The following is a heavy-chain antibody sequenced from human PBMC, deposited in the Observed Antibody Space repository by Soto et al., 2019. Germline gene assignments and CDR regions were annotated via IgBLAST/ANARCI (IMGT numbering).Heavy chain of an antibody. CDR2: IIPIFGTA. CDR3: ARDLPNYDILTGYYGMAV. V-gene: IGHV1-69*01. J-gene: IGHJ6*02. CDR1: GGTFSSYA. D-gene: IGHD3-9*01. Sequence: QVQLVQSGAEVKKPGSSVKVSCKASGGTFSSYAISWVRQAPGQGLEWMGGIIPIFGTANYAQKFQGRVTSTADESTSTAYMELSSLRSEDTAVYYCARDLPNYDILTGYYGMAVWGQGTTVTVSS.